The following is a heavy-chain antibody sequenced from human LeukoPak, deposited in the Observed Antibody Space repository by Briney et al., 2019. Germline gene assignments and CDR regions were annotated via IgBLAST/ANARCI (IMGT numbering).Heavy chain of an antibody. CDR1: GGSFSGYY. CDR3: ARSSRLDY. D-gene: IGHD2-2*01. Sequence: ASETLSLTCAVYGGSFSGYYWSWIRQPPGKGLEWIGEINHSGSTNYNLSLKSRVTISVDTSKNQFSLKLSSVTAADTAVYYCARSSRLDYWGQGTLVTVSS. J-gene: IGHJ4*02. V-gene: IGHV4-34*01. CDR2: INHSGST.